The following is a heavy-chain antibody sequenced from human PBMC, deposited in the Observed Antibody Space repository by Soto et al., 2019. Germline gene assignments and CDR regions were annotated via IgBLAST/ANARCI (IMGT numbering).Heavy chain of an antibody. CDR3: ATMYYTESSAFLEY. V-gene: IGHV4-4*02. CDR2: IYPSGRT. Sequence: QVQLQESGPGLVKPSGTLSLTCAVSGGSVSSSNWWSWVRQPPGKGLEWIGEIYPSGRTNYNTSLKSRVTISVDPSKNQVSLNLKSLTSADTAVYYCATMYYTESSAFLEYWGQGTLVTVSS. J-gene: IGHJ4*02. CDR1: GGSVSSSNW. D-gene: IGHD3-22*01.